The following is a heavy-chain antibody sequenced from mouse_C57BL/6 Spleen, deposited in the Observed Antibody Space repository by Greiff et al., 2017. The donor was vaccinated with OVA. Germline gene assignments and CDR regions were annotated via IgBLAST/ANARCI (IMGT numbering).Heavy chain of an antibody. V-gene: IGHV1-82*01. CDR1: GYAFSSSW. D-gene: IGHD1-1*01. J-gene: IGHJ2*01. CDR3: ARGLTTTVVFDY. CDR2: IYPGDGDT. Sequence: LQESGPELVKPGASVKISCKASGYAFSSSWMNWVKQRPGKGLEWIGRIYPGDGDTNYNGKFKGKATLTADKSSSTAYMQLSSLTSEDSAVYFCARGLTTTVVFDYWGQGTTLTVSS.